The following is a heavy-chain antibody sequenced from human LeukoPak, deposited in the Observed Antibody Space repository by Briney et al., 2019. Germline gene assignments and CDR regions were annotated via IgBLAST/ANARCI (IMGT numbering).Heavy chain of an antibody. J-gene: IGHJ4*02. D-gene: IGHD6-13*01. CDR1: GGSFSGYY. V-gene: IGHV4-34*01. CDR3: ARGRVAAAAPPFDY. Sequence: SSETLSLTCAVYGGSFSGYYWSWIRQPPEKGLEWIGEINHSGSTNYNPSLKSRVTISVDTSKNQFSLKLSSVTAADTAVYYCARGRVAAAAPPFDYWGQGTLVTVSS. CDR2: INHSGST.